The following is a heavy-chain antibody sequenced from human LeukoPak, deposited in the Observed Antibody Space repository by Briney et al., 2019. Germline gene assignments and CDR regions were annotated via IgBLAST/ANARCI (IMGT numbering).Heavy chain of an antibody. CDR2: IYYSGST. J-gene: IGHJ6*03. CDR3: ASLYGSGSWDYYYYMDV. CDR1: GGSISSYY. D-gene: IGHD3-10*01. Sequence: NPSETLSLTCTVSGGSISSYYWSWIRQPPGKGLEWIGYIYYSGSTNYNPSLKSRVTISVDTSKNQFSLKLTSVTAADKAVYYCASLYGSGSWDYYYYMDVWGKGTTVTVSS. V-gene: IGHV4-59*01.